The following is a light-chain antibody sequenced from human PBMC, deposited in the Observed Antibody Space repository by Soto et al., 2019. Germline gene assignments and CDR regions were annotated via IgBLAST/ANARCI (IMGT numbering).Light chain of an antibody. CDR3: SSFTSGSTWV. J-gene: IGLJ3*02. Sequence: QSALTQPASVSGSPGQSITISCTGTSSDVGAYNYVSWYQQHPGKAPKLMIYDVTNRPSGVSNRFSGSKSGNTASLTISGLQAEDEADYYCSSFTSGSTWVFGGGTK. CDR2: DVT. V-gene: IGLV2-14*01. CDR1: SSDVGAYNY.